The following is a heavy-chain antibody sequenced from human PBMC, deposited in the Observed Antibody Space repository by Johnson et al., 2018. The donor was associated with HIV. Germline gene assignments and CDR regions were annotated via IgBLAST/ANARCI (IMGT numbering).Heavy chain of an antibody. CDR1: GFTFSSYA. CDR3: AKDCGDYYDSSGYGGAFDI. CDR2: LRYSGSNQ. V-gene: IGHV3-30*02. D-gene: IGHD3-22*01. Sequence: QMLLVESGGGVVQPGRSLRLSCAASGFTFSSYAMHWVRQAPGKRLAWVAFLRYSGSNQYYVDSVKGRFTISSDNSKNTLYLQMNSLRADDTAVYYCAKDCGDYYDSSGYGGAFDIWGQGTMVTVSS. J-gene: IGHJ3*02.